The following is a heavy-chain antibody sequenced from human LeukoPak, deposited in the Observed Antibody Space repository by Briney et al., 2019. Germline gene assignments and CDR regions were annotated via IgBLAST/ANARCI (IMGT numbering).Heavy chain of an antibody. CDR3: ARRYSSGRGYFDY. V-gene: IGHV4-34*01. CDR2: INHSGGT. Sequence: SETLSLTCAVYGGSFSGYYWSWIRQPPGKGLEWIGEINHSGGTNYNPSLKSRVTISVDTSKNQFSLELSSVTAADTAVYYCARRYSSGRGYFDYWGQGTLVTVSS. CDR1: GGSFSGYY. J-gene: IGHJ4*02. D-gene: IGHD6-19*01.